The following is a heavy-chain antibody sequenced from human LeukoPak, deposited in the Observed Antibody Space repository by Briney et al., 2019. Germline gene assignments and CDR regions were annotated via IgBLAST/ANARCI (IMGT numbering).Heavy chain of an antibody. CDR2: IIPIFGTA. Sequence: ASVKVSCKASGYTFTSYAISWVRQAPGQGLEWMGGIIPIFGTANYAQKFQGRVTITADESTSTAYMELSSLRSEDTAVYYCARASRDGYLYYFDYWGQGTLVTVSS. CDR1: GYTFTSYA. CDR3: ARASRDGYLYYFDY. D-gene: IGHD5-24*01. J-gene: IGHJ4*02. V-gene: IGHV1-69*13.